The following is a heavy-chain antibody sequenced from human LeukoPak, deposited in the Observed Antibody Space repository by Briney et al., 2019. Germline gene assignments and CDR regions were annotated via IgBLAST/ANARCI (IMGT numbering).Heavy chain of an antibody. J-gene: IGHJ3*02. Sequence: PSETLSLTCTVSGGSISSYYWSWIRQPPGKGLEWIGYIYYSGSTNYNPSLKSRVTISVDKSKNQFSLKLSSVTAADTAVYYCARVIQLWSNDAFDIWGQGTMVTVSS. CDR3: ARVIQLWSNDAFDI. CDR2: IYYSGST. D-gene: IGHD5-18*01. CDR1: GGSISSYY. V-gene: IGHV4-59*12.